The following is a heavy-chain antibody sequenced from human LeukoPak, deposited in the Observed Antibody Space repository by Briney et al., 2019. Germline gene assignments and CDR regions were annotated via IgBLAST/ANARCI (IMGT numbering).Heavy chain of an antibody. J-gene: IGHJ6*02. V-gene: IGHV3-74*01. CDR1: GFTFSNHW. CDR3: SRDSLSSCGGDCYSGLDV. D-gene: IGHD2-21*02. Sequence: PGGSLRLSCAASGFTFSNHWMHWVRQAPGEALMWVSRIKSDGSSTTYADSVKGRFTISRDNAKNTLYLQMNSLRAEDTAVYYCSRDSLSSCGGDCYSGLDVWGQGTTVTVSS. CDR2: IKSDGSST.